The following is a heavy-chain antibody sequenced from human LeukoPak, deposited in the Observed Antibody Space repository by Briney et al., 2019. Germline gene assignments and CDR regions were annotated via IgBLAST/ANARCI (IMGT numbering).Heavy chain of an antibody. CDR1: EYSFTNYW. J-gene: IGHJ4*02. V-gene: IGHV5-51*01. Sequence: GESLKISCKGSEYSFTNYWVAWVRQMPGRGLEWMGIIYPGDSNTRYSPSFQGQVTISADKSISTAYLQWSSLKASDTAMYYCARLGYCTGGNCFYFFDYWGQGTLVTVSS. CDR3: ARLGYCTGGNCFYFFDY. D-gene: IGHD2-15*01. CDR2: IYPGDSNT.